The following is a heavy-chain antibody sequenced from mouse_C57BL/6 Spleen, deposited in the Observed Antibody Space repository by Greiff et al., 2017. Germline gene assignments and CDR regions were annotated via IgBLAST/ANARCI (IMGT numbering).Heavy chain of an antibody. Sequence: EVQLQQSGAELVRPGASVKLSCTASGSNIKDDYMHWVKQRPEQGLEWIGWIDPENGDTEYASKFQGKATITADTSSNTAYLQLSSLTSEDTAVYYCTAYDAFVWGTGTTVTVSS. CDR2: IDPENGDT. CDR1: GSNIKDDY. D-gene: IGHD2-3*01. V-gene: IGHV14-4*01. CDR3: TAYDAFV. J-gene: IGHJ1*03.